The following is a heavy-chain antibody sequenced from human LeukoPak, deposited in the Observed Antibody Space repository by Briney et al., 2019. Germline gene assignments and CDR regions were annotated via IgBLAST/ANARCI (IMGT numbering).Heavy chain of an antibody. Sequence: EASVKVSCKASGYTFTSYGISWVRQAPGQGLEWMGWISAYNGNTNYAQKLQGRVTMTTDTSTSTAYMELRSLRSEDTAVYYCAREEVYGTPEYYFDYWGQGTLVTVSS. D-gene: IGHD4-17*01. J-gene: IGHJ4*02. CDR3: AREEVYGTPEYYFDY. CDR1: GYTFTSYG. V-gene: IGHV1-18*01. CDR2: ISAYNGNT.